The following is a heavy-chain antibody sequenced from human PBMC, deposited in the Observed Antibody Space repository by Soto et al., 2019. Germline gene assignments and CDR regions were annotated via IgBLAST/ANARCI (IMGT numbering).Heavy chain of an antibody. CDR1: GGSISSSSYY. Sequence: SETLSLTCTVSGGSISSSSYYWGWIRQPPRKGLEWIGSIFYSGSTYYNPSLKSRVTISVDNSKNQFSLKLTSVTAADTAVYYCARATYSNHPYYFYGVDVWGQGTTVTVSS. CDR2: IFYSGST. CDR3: ARATYSNHPYYFYGVDV. D-gene: IGHD4-4*01. J-gene: IGHJ6*02. V-gene: IGHV4-39*07.